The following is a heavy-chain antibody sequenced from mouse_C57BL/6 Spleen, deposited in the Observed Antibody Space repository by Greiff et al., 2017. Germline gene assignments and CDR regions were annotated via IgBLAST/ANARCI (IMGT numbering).Heavy chain of an antibody. CDR2: INYDGSIT. Sequence: EVKLVESEGGLVQPGSSMKLSCTASGFTFSDYYMAWVRQVPEKGLEWVANINYDGSITYYLDSLKSRFIISRDNAKNILYLQMSSLKSEDTATYYCAREDGPFDYWGQGTTLTVSS. CDR1: GFTFSDYY. J-gene: IGHJ2*01. CDR3: AREDGPFDY. V-gene: IGHV5-16*01. D-gene: IGHD1-2*01.